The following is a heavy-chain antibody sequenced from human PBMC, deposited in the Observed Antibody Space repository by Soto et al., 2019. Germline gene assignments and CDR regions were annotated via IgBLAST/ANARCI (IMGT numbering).Heavy chain of an antibody. D-gene: IGHD1-26*01. V-gene: IGHV3-53*04. CDR3: ARDSGKSNYFDY. Sequence: GGSLRLSCAASGFTVSINHISWVRQAPGKGLEWVSVIYTGGSTYYADSVKGRFTISRHNSKNTVYLQMNSLRAEDTAVYYCARDSGKSNYFDYWGQGTLVTVSS. CDR2: IYTGGST. CDR1: GFTVSINH. J-gene: IGHJ4*02.